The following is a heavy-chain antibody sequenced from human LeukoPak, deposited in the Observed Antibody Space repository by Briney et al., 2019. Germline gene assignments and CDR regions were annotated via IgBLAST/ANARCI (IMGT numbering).Heavy chain of an antibody. CDR2: ISGSGGST. CDR3: AKLLYYYDSSQPY. D-gene: IGHD3-22*01. Sequence: GGSLTLSCAASGFTFSSYGMSWVRQAPGKGLEWVSAISGSGGSTYYAVSVKGRFTISRDNSKNTLYLQMNSLRAEDTAVYYCAKLLYYYDSSQPYWGQGTLVTVSS. CDR1: GFTFSSYG. J-gene: IGHJ4*02. V-gene: IGHV3-23*01.